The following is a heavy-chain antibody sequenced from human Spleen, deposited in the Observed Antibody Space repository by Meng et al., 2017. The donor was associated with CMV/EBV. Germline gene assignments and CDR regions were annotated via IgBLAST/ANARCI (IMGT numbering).Heavy chain of an antibody. CDR2: IGSRGAYI. D-gene: IGHD3-22*01. CDR1: GFSFSAYS. V-gene: IGHV3-21*01. Sequence: GGSLRLSCAASGFSFSAYSMAWVRQAPGKGLECVSAIGSRGAYIYYADSVKGRFTISRDNAENSLYLQIDSPRVEDTAVYYCAREFSGFDYWGQGTPVTVSS. CDR3: AREFSGFDY. J-gene: IGHJ4*02.